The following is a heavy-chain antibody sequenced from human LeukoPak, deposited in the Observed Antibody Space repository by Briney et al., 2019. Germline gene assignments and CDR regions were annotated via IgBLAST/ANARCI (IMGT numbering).Heavy chain of an antibody. D-gene: IGHD6-13*01. V-gene: IGHV1-69*13. CDR1: GGTFSSYA. CDR2: IIPIFGTA. Sequence: EASVKVSCKASGGTFSSYAISWVRRAPGQGLEWMGGIIPIFGTANYAQKFQGRVTITADESTSTAYMELSSLRSEDTAVYYCASNPGIAAAGFDYWGQGTLVTVSS. CDR3: ASNPGIAAAGFDY. J-gene: IGHJ4*02.